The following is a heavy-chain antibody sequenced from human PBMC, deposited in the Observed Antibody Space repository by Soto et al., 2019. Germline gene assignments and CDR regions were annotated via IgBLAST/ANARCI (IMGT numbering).Heavy chain of an antibody. D-gene: IGHD2-8*01. CDR1: GYTFTSYA. J-gene: IGHJ6*02. V-gene: IGHV1-3*01. Sequence: ASVKVSCKASGYTFTSYAMHWVRQAPGQRLEWMGWINAGNGNTKYSQKFQGRVTITRDTSASTAYMELSSLRSEDTAVYYCARDRVVRCTNGVCFKYYYYYGMDVWGQGTTVTVSS. CDR2: INAGNGNT. CDR3: ARDRVVRCTNGVCFKYYYYYGMDV.